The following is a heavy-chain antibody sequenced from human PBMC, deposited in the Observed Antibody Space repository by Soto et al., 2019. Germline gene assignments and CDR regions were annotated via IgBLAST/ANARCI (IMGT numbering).Heavy chain of an antibody. D-gene: IGHD1-7*01. CDR1: GGTFSSYA. CDR3: ARTTDGLAGTTASGDC. J-gene: IGHJ4*02. CDR2: IIPIFGTA. V-gene: IGHV1-69*13. Sequence: SVKVSCKASGGTFSSYAISWVRQAPGQGLEWMGGIIPIFGTANYAQKFQGRVTITADESTSTAYMELSSLRSEDTAVYYCARTTDGLAGTTASGDCWGQGTLVTVSS.